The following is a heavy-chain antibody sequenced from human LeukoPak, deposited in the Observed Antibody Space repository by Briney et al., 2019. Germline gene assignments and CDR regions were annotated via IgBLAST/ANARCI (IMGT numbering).Heavy chain of an antibody. V-gene: IGHV3-30*03. D-gene: IGHD1-26*01. CDR2: ISYDGSDK. CDR1: GFAFSSYD. Sequence: GRSLRLSFAASGFAFSSYDMHWVRQAPGQGLEWVAVISYDGSDKYYVDSVKGRFTISRDNSKNTLYLQMNSLKAEDAAVYYCARVLSGSYGNYFDYWGQGTLVTVSS. J-gene: IGHJ4*02. CDR3: ARVLSGSYGNYFDY.